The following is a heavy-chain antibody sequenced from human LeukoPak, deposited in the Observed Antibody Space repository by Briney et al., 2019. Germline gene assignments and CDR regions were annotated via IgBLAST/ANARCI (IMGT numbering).Heavy chain of an antibody. V-gene: IGHV4-59*01. CDR1: GGSTSSYY. Sequence: SETLSLTCTVSGGSTSSYYWSWIRQPPGKGLEWIGYIYYSGSTNYNPSLKSRVTISVDTSKNQFSLKLSSVTAADTAVYYCARDLRMVYGMDVWGQGTTVTVSS. CDR2: IYYSGST. CDR3: ARDLRMVYGMDV. D-gene: IGHD4/OR15-4a*01. J-gene: IGHJ6*02.